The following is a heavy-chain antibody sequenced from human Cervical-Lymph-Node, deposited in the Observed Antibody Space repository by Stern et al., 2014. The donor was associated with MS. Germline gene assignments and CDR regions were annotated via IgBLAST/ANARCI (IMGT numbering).Heavy chain of an antibody. CDR3: ARDYGDYAFDY. Sequence: EVQLVQSGAEVKKPGESLKISCKGSGYSFTANWIAWGGQMPGKGLASMGTVYPGDSDTRYSPSFQGQVTFSADKSISPAYLQWSSLKASDTAMYYCARDYGDYAFDYWGQGTLVTVSS. CDR1: GYSFTANW. J-gene: IGHJ4*02. D-gene: IGHD4-17*01. CDR2: VYPGDSDT. V-gene: IGHV5-51*01.